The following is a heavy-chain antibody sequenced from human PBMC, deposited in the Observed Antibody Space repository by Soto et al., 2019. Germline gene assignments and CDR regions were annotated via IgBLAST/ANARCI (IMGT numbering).Heavy chain of an antibody. CDR3: AKAVYWSGSFSAFDY. D-gene: IGHD1-26*01. J-gene: IGHJ4*02. V-gene: IGHV3-30*18. Sequence: QVQLVESGGGVVQPGRSLRLSCAASGFTFSSYGMHWVRQAPGKGLEWVALISYDGSNKYYADSVEGRFTISRDNSKNQLYLQMDSVRTEDTGVYYCAKAVYWSGSFSAFDYWGQGTPVTVSS. CDR2: ISYDGSNK. CDR1: GFTFSSYG.